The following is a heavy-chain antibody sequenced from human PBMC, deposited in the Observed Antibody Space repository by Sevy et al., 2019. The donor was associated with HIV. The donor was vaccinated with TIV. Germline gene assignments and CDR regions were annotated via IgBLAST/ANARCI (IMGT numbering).Heavy chain of an antibody. J-gene: IGHJ4*02. CDR2: ISGSGGST. D-gene: IGHD3-9*01. CDR3: AKQYQRRYFDLPDY. V-gene: IGHV3-23*01. CDR1: GFTFSSYA. Sequence: GGSLRLSCAASGFTFSSYAMSWVRQAPGKGLEWISAISGSGGSTYYADSVKGRFTISRDNSKNTLYLQMNSLRAEDTATYYCAKQYQRRYFDLPDYWGQGTLVTVSS.